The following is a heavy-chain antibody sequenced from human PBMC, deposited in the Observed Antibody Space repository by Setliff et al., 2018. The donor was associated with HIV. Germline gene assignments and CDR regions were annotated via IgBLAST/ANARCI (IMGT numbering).Heavy chain of an antibody. V-gene: IGHV4-59*02. Sequence: SETLSLTCTVSGGSVSSYHWTWIRQPPGKGLEWIGYLYYSGSTYYNPSLKSRVTISIDTSKKQLSLKLNSVTAADTAVYYCARAMGANWSYYYYMDVWGKGATVTVSS. D-gene: IGHD1-26*01. CDR2: LYYSGST. J-gene: IGHJ6*03. CDR3: ARAMGANWSYYYYMDV. CDR1: GGSVSSYH.